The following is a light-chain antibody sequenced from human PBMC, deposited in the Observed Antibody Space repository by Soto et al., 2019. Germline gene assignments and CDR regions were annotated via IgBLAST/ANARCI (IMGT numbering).Light chain of an antibody. Sequence: EIVMAQSPATLSVSPGERATLSCRASQSVSSNLAWYQQKPGQAPRLLIYGASTRATGIPARFSGSGSGTDFTLTISSVQPEDFATYYCQQSYSTPRTFGQGTKVDIK. J-gene: IGKJ1*01. CDR3: QQSYSTPRT. CDR1: QSVSSN. V-gene: IGKV3-15*01. CDR2: GAS.